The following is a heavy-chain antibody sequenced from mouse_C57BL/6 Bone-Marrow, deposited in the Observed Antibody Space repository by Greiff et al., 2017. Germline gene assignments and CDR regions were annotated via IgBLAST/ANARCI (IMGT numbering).Heavy chain of an antibody. CDR2: IYPGSGSP. Sequence: VQLQQPGAELVKPGASVKMSCKASGYTFTSYWITWVQQRPGQGLEWIGAIYPGSGSPNYNEKFKSKATLTVDKNSSAAYMQLSSLTSEDSAVYYCARRRLRRGSWFADWGTGTLVTVSA. V-gene: IGHV1-55*01. J-gene: IGHJ3*01. CDR3: ARRRLRRGSWFAD. CDR1: GYTFTSYW. D-gene: IGHD2-2*01.